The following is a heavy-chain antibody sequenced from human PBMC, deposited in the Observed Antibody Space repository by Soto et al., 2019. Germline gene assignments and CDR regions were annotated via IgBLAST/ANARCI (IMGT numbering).Heavy chain of an antibody. CDR2: SDPSDSYT. CDR3: ARHPNTIVVVPPASNYYGMDV. V-gene: IGHV5-10-1*01. J-gene: IGHJ6*02. Sequence: PGESLKISCKGSGYSFTSYWISWVLQMPGKGLEWMGRSDPSDSYTNYSPSFQGHVTISADKSISTSYLQWSSLKASDTAMYYCARHPNTIVVVPPASNYYGMDVWGPGTTVTVSS. D-gene: IGHD2-2*01. CDR1: GYSFTSYW.